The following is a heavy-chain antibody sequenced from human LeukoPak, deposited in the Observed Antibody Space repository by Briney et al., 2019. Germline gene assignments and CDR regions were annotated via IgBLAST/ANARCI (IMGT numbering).Heavy chain of an antibody. D-gene: IGHD5-18*01. J-gene: IGHJ3*01. V-gene: IGHV4-59*08. CDR1: GGSISSYY. CDR2: IYYSGST. CDR3: ARHFGEWLPSL. Sequence: SETLSPTCTVSGGSISSYYWSWIRQPPGKGLEWIGYIYYSGSTNYNPSLKSRVTISVDTSKNQFSLKLSSVTAADTAVYYCARHFGEWLPSLWGQGTMVTVSS.